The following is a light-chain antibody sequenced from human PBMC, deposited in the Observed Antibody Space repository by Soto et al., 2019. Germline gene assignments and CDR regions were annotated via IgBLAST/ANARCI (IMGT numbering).Light chain of an antibody. CDR3: QQYNKWPLIT. CDR1: QAISSN. J-gene: IGKJ5*01. CDR2: GAS. V-gene: IGKV3-15*01. Sequence: EIVMTHSPATLSVSRWERATLSCRANQAISSNLAWYQQKPGQAPRLLIYGASTRATGIPARFSGTGSGTEFTLTISSLQSEDFAVYYCQQYNKWPLITFGQGTRLEIK.